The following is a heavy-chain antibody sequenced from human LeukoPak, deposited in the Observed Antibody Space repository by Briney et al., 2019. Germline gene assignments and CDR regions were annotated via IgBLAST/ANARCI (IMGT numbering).Heavy chain of an antibody. CDR3: ARVGALGLGY. Sequence: SETLSLTCTVSGGSIIIYYWSWIRQPPGKGLEWIGEINHSGSTNYNPSLKSRVTISVDTSKNQFSLKLSSVTAADTAVYYCARVGALGLGYWGQGTLVTVSS. V-gene: IGHV4-34*01. CDR2: INHSGST. CDR1: GGSIIIYY. J-gene: IGHJ4*02. D-gene: IGHD7-27*01.